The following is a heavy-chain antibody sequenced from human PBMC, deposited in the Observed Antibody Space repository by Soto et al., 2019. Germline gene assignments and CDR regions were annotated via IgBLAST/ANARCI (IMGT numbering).Heavy chain of an antibody. CDR1: GFTFRSYA. CDR2: ISGSGGST. Sequence: EVQLLESGGGLVQPGGSLKLSWEASGFTFRSYAMSWVRQAPGKGLEWVSAISGSGGSTYYADSVKGRFTISRDNSKNTLYLQMNSLRAEDTAVYYCAKELGISLGDGMDVWGQGTTVTVSS. V-gene: IGHV3-23*01. CDR3: AKELGISLGDGMDV. D-gene: IGHD7-27*01. J-gene: IGHJ6*02.